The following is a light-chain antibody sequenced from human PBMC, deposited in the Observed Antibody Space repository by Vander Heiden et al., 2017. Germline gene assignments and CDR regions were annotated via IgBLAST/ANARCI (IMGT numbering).Light chain of an antibody. J-gene: IGKJ4*01. CDR1: QSINSY. V-gene: IGKV1-39*01. Sequence: DIQMTQSPSSLSASVGDRITITCRASQSINSYLNWYQQKPGKAPKLLIHGVTTLQTEVPSRFSGGGSGTKFTLTISGLQPEDLATCDGQHSSCFGAGTKVEIK. CDR3: QHSSC. CDR2: GVT.